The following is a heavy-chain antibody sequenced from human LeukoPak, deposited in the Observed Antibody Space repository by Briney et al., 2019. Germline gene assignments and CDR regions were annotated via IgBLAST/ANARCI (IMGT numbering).Heavy chain of an antibody. CDR3: ARDFMGESGYAGY. J-gene: IGHJ4*02. V-gene: IGHV3-21*01. Sequence: GGSLILSCAASGFTFSSYAMNWVRQAPGKGLEWIPSISPTGTYIFYADSLKGRSTISRDGAKNSLYLQMSSLRADDTAMYYCARDFMGESGYAGYWGQGTLVIVSS. CDR1: GFTFSSYA. CDR2: ISPTGTYI. D-gene: IGHD5-12*01.